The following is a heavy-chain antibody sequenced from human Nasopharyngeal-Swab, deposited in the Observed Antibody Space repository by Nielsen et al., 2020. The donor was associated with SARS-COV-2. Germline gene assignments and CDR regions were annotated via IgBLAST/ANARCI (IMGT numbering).Heavy chain of an antibody. CDR3: TTGPGSYYVDDY. D-gene: IGHD1-26*01. Sequence: GESLKISCTASGFTFGDYAMSWVRQAPGKGLEWVGRIKSKTDGGTTDYAAPVKGRFTISRDDSKNTLYLQMNSLKTEDTAVYYCTTGPGSYYVDDYWGQGTLVTVSS. V-gene: IGHV3-15*01. CDR1: GFTFGDYA. J-gene: IGHJ4*02. CDR2: IKSKTDGGTT.